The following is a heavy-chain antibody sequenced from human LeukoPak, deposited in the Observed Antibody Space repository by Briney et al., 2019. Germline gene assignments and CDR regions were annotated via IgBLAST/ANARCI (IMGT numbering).Heavy chain of an antibody. CDR2: IYTIGST. Sequence: SETLSLTCTVSGGFISSYYWNWIRQPAGKGLEWIGRIYTIGSTNYNPSLKSRVTMSVDTSKNQFSLKLSSVTAADTAVYYCARDALYCSSTSCYRYWYFDVWGRGTLVTVSS. V-gene: IGHV4-4*07. J-gene: IGHJ2*01. D-gene: IGHD2-2*01. CDR3: ARDALYCSSTSCYRYWYFDV. CDR1: GGFISSYY.